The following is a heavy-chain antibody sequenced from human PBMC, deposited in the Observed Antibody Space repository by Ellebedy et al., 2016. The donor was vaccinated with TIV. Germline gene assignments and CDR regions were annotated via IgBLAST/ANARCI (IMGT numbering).Heavy chain of an antibody. CDR2: FLPMFGTA. CDR1: GGTFSTYA. Sequence: ASVKVSCKAFGGTFSTYALNWVRQAPGQGLEWIGAFLPMFGTATSAQKFQGRVTITADESMTTAYMDLSSLRSEDTAVYYCARDRDSSVWYETPFDYWGQGTLVTVSS. J-gene: IGHJ4*02. CDR3: ARDRDSSVWYETPFDY. V-gene: IGHV1-69*13. D-gene: IGHD6-19*01.